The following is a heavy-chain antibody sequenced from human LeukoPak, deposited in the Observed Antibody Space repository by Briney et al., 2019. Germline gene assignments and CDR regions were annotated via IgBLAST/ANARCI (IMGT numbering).Heavy chain of an antibody. CDR2: IYWDDDK. V-gene: IGHV2-5*02. CDR1: GFSLSTSGVG. J-gene: IGHJ4*02. Sequence: SGPTLVNPTQALRLTCTFSGFSLSTSGVGVHWIRQPPGKALEWLALIYWDDDKRYNPSLKSRLTITRDTSNNQVVLTMTNMDPVDTATYYCAHRPSDFVYWGQGTLVTVSS. CDR3: AHRPSDFVY.